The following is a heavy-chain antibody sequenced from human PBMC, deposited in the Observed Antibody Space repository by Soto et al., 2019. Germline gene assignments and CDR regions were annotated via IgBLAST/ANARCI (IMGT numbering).Heavy chain of an antibody. Sequence: SETLSLTCTVSGGSISSSSYYWGWIRQPPGKGLEWIGSIYYSGSTYYNPSLKSRVTISVDTSKNQFSLKLSSVTAADTAVYYCARFKWALGYYSDYWGQGTLVTVSS. V-gene: IGHV4-39*01. CDR2: IYYSGST. CDR1: GGSISSSSYY. J-gene: IGHJ4*02. D-gene: IGHD1-26*01. CDR3: ARFKWALGYYSDY.